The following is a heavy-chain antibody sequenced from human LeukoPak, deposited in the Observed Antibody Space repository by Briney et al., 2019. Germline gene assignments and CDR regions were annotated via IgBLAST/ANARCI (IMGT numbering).Heavy chain of an antibody. J-gene: IGHJ4*02. Sequence: SVKVSCKASGGTFSSYAISWVRQAPGQGLEWMGRITPILGIANYAQKFQGRVTITADKSTSTAYMELSSLRSEDTAVYYCAREGYFDYWGQGTLVTVSS. CDR2: ITPILGIA. CDR3: AREGYFDY. CDR1: GGTFSSYA. V-gene: IGHV1-69*04.